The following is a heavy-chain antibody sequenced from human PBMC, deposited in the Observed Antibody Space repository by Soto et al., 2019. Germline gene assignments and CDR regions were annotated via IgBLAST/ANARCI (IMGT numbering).Heavy chain of an antibody. CDR1: GFTFSSYW. V-gene: IGHV3-74*01. J-gene: IGHJ5*02. D-gene: IGHD1-26*01. CDR2: IHSAGIST. CDR3: ARDLRIVGDLGWFDP. Sequence: EVQLVESGGGLVQTGGSLRLSCAASGFTFSSYWMYWVRQAPGTGLVWVSRIHSAGISTDYADSVKGRFTISRDHAKNTVYLQMSSLRAEDTAVYYCARDLRIVGDLGWFDPWRQGNLVTVSS.